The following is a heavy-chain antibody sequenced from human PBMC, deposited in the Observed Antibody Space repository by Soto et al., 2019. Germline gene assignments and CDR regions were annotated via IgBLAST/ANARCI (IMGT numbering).Heavy chain of an antibody. V-gene: IGHV1-69*06. Sequence: QVQLVQAGAEVKKPGSSVKVSCKASGDTFSNYAFSWVRQAPGQGLEWMGEIIPIFGTSNYAEKFQGRVTINADKSATTAYMELSSLRSEDSAVYYCASSRIADSGPKWFDPWGQGTLVTVSS. CDR3: ASSRIADSGPKWFDP. D-gene: IGHD6-13*01. J-gene: IGHJ5*02. CDR1: GDTFSNYA. CDR2: IIPIFGTS.